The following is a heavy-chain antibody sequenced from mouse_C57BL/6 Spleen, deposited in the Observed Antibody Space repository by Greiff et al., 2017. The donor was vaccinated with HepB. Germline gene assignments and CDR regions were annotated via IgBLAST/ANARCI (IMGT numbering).Heavy chain of an antibody. CDR1: GYSITSGYY. J-gene: IGHJ3*01. CDR2: ISYDGSN. Sequence: EVQLQESGPGLVKPSQSLSLTCSVTGYSITSGYYWNWIRQFPGNKLEWMGYISYDGSNNYNPSLKNRISITRDTSKNQFFLKLNSVTTEDTATYYCAREAQALFAYWGQGTLVTVSA. D-gene: IGHD3-2*02. V-gene: IGHV3-6*01. CDR3: AREAQALFAY.